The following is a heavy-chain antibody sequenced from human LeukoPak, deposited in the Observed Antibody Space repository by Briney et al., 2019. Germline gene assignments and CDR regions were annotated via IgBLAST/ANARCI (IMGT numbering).Heavy chain of an antibody. CDR1: GASIGSSLYF. J-gene: IGHJ4*02. CDR3: ARGRNWNFQAYFDY. CDR2: IYYRPTT. V-gene: IGHV4-39*07. Sequence: PSETLSLTCTVSGASIGSSLYFWGWFRQPPGKGLEWVGSIYYRPTTYYNPYLKSRGTISLDTSNNQFSLKLTSVTAADTAFYYCARGRNWNFQAYFDYWGLGSLVSVSS. D-gene: IGHD1-1*01.